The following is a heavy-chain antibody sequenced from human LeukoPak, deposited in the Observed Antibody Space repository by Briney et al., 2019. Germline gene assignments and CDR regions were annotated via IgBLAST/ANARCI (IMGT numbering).Heavy chain of an antibody. CDR3: ARYSNYPHYYYYMDV. V-gene: IGHV1-69*13. D-gene: IGHD4-11*01. CDR2: IIPIFGTA. Sequence: GASVKVSCKASGGTFSSYAISWVRQAPGQGLEWMGGIIPIFGTANYAQKFQGRVTITADESTSTAYMELSSLRSEDTAVYYCARYSNYPHYYYYMDVWGKGTTVTVSS. CDR1: GGTFSSYA. J-gene: IGHJ6*03.